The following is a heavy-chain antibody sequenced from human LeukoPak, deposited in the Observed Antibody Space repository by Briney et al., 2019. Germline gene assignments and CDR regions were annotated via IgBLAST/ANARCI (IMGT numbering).Heavy chain of an antibody. CDR2: ISWNSGSI. CDR1: GFTFDDYA. J-gene: IGHJ4*02. D-gene: IGHD2-21*01. Sequence: GGSLRLSCAASGFTFDDYAMHWVRQAPGKGLEWVSGISWNSGSIGYADSVRGRFTISRDNAKNSLYLQMNSLRVEDTALYHCARGDGGDFWGQGTLVTVSS. CDR3: ARGDGGDF. V-gene: IGHV3-9*01.